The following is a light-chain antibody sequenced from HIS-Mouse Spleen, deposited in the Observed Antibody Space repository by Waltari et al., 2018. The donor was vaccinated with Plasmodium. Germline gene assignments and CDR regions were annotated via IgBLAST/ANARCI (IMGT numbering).Light chain of an antibody. CDR1: QSLVYSYGTTY. Sequence: DVVMTQSPLSLPVTLGQPASISCRSSQSLVYSYGTTYLNWFQQRPGQSPRRLIYKVSNRDSGVPDRFSGSGSGTDFTLKISRVEAEDVGVYYCMQGTHWPLTFGGGTKVEIK. J-gene: IGKJ4*01. V-gene: IGKV2-30*01. CDR3: MQGTHWPLT. CDR2: KVS.